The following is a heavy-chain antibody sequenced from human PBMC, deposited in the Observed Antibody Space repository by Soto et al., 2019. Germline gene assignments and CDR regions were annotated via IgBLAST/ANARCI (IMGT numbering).Heavy chain of an antibody. Sequence: QVQLVQSGAEVKNPGASVKVSCQASNYLFGAFGISWVRQAPGQGLEWMGWITPYNGNTHYAEKFQDGVTMTAYKSTTTAYMEVRRLTSDDTAVYFCARISARRNDFDVWGQGTVVTVSS. V-gene: IGHV1-18*01. J-gene: IGHJ3*01. CDR2: ITPYNGNT. CDR3: ARISARRNDFDV. CDR1: NYLFGAFG.